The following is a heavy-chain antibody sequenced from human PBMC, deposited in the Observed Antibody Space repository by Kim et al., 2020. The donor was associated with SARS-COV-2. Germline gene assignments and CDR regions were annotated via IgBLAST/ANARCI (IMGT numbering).Heavy chain of an antibody. V-gene: IGHV1-69*04. J-gene: IGHJ5*02. D-gene: IGHD5-18*01. CDR2: A. Sequence: ANYERKFQGRVTITADKSTSTAYMELSSLGSEDTAGYYCARGYSWNWFDPWGQGTLVTVSS. CDR3: ARGYSWNWFDP.